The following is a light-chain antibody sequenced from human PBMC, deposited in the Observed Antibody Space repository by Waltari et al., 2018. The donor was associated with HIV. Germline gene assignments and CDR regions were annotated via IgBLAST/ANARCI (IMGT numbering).Light chain of an antibody. J-gene: IGLJ3*02. V-gene: IGLV2-14*01. CDR1: SSDVGRYDY. Sequence: QSALTQPASVSGSPGQSITISCTGTSSDVGRYDYVSWYQQHPGKAPKCMIYEVSNRPSGVSKRFSGSKSGNTASLTISGLQAEDEADYYCSSYTSISTLVFGGGTKLTVL. CDR2: EVS. CDR3: SSYTSISTLV.